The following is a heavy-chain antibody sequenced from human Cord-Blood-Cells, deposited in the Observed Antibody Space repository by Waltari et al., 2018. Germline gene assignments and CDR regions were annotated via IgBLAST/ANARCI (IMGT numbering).Heavy chain of an antibody. CDR2: IYYSGST. J-gene: IGHJ5*02. V-gene: IGHV4-39*01. Sequence: QLQLQESGPGLVKPSETLSLTCTVSGGSISSSSYYWGWIRQPPGKGLEWIGSIYYSGSTYYNPPLKSRVTISVDTSKNQFSLKLSSVTAADTAVYYCARHLRVVPAAIGWFDPWGQGTLVTVSS. CDR3: ARHLRVVPAAIGWFDP. D-gene: IGHD2-2*02. CDR1: GGSISSSSYY.